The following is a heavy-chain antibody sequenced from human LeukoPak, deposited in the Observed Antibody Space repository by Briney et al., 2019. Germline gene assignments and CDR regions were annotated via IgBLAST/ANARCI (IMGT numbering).Heavy chain of an antibody. D-gene: IGHD3-22*01. CDR1: GGSISSGDYY. CDR3: ARRHYYASSGYYYDYFDY. CDR2: IYYSGST. J-gene: IGHJ4*02. Sequence: PSETLSLTXTVSGGSISSGDYYWSWIRQPPGKGLEWIGYIYYSGSTYYNPSLKSRVTISVDTSKNQFSLKLSSVTAADTAVYYCARRHYYASSGYYYDYFDYWGQGTLVTVSS. V-gene: IGHV4-30-4*08.